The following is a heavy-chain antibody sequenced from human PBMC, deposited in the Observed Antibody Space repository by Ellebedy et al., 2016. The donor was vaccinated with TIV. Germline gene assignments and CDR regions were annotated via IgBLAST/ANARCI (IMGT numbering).Heavy chain of an antibody. CDR3: GRGRGGGYYGMDA. V-gene: IGHV3-23*01. CDR2: ISGSGNLA. J-gene: IGHJ6*02. Sequence: GESLKISCAASGFTFSTYSRNWVRQAPGKGLEWVSSISGSGNLAYYAESVKGRFTISRDNSKNMLFRQMNTLGVEDTAVYYCGRGRGGGYYGMDAWGQGTTVTVSS. D-gene: IGHD5-12*01. CDR1: GFTFSTYS.